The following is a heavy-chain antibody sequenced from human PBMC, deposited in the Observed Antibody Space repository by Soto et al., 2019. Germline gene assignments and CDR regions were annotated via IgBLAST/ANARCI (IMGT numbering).Heavy chain of an antibody. Sequence: GGSLRLSCAASGFTFSSYSMNWVRQAPGKGLEWVSSISSSSSYIYYADSVKGRFTISRDNAKNSLYLQMNSLRAEDTAVYYCARESSGGSGPSGYWGQGTLVTVSS. CDR2: ISSSSSYI. D-gene: IGHD2-15*01. CDR3: ARESSGGSGPSGY. V-gene: IGHV3-21*01. J-gene: IGHJ4*02. CDR1: GFTFSSYS.